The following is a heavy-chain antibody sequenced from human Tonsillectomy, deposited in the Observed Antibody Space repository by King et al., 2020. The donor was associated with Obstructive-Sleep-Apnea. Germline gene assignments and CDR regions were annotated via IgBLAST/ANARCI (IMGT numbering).Heavy chain of an antibody. V-gene: IGHV3-15*01. D-gene: IGHD3-22*01. CDR2: IKSKTDDGTT. J-gene: IGHJ4*01. CDR3: TTAPGHYYDSTGYYGNFDY. CDR1: GFTFNNAW. Sequence: QLVQSGGGLVKPGGSLRLSCATSGFTFNNAWMSWVRQAPGKGLEWVGRIKSKTDDGTTDYAAPVKGRFTISRDDSKNTLYLQMNSLKTEDTAVYYCTTAPGHYYDSTGYYGNFDYWGQEPWSPSPQ.